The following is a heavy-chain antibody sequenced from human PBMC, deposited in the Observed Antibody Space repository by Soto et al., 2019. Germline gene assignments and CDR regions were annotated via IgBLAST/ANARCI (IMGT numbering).Heavy chain of an antibody. CDR3: ALFTYYYDSSGYYTTAKYFQQ. Sequence: QIILKESGPTLVKPTQTLTLTCTFSGFSLSTSGVGVGWICQPPGKALAWLALIYWDDDKRYSPSLKSRLTITQNTSKMQVVLTLTNLDPVYTATYHCALFTYYYDSSGYYTTAKYFQQWGQGTLVNVSS. V-gene: IGHV2-5*02. J-gene: IGHJ1*01. CDR2: IYWDDDK. CDR1: GFSLSTSGVG. D-gene: IGHD3-22*01.